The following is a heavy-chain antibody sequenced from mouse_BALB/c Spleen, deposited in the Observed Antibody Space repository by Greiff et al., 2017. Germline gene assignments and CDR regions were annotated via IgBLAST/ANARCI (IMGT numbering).Heavy chain of an antibody. J-gene: IGHJ2*01. CDR1: GYSFTGYF. V-gene: IGHV1-20*02. CDR3: ARSHYYGYLDY. CDR2: INPYNGDT. Sequence: VQLQQSGPELVKPGASVKISCKASGYSFTGYFMNWVMQSHGKSLEWIGRINPYNGDTFYNQKFKGKATLTVDKSSSTAHMELRSLASEDSAVYYCARSHYYGYLDYWGQGTTLTVSS. D-gene: IGHD1-2*01.